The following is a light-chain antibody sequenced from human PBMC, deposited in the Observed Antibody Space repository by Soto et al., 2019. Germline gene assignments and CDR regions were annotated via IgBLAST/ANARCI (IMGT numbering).Light chain of an antibody. CDR3: SAHTSSHTLV. CDR1: SRDLGGYYS. Sequence: QSALTQPASVSGSPGQSIAISCTGPSRDLGGYYSLSWYQHHPGKAPKLMIYDVTNRPSGISDRFSGSKSGNTASLTISGLQAEDEADYYCSAHTSSHTLVFGTGTKLTVL. CDR2: DVT. V-gene: IGLV2-14*03. J-gene: IGLJ1*01.